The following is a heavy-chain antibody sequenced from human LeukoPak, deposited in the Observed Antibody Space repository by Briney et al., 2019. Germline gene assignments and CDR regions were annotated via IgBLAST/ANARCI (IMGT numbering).Heavy chain of an antibody. CDR2: IYYSGST. D-gene: IGHD6-19*01. CDR1: GGSISSSSYY. J-gene: IGHJ4*02. CDR3: ARDRIAVAGIGD. Sequence: PSETLSLTCTVSGGSISSSSYYWGWIRQPPGKGLGWIGSIYYSGSTYYNPSLKSRVTISVDTSKNQFSLKLSSVTAADTAVYYCARDRIAVAGIGDWGQGTLVTVSS. V-gene: IGHV4-39*07.